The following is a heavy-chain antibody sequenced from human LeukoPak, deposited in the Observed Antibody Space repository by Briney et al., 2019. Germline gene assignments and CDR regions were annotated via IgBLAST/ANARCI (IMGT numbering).Heavy chain of an antibody. CDR1: GYTFTGYY. V-gene: IGHV1-2*02. D-gene: IGHD1-26*01. CDR2: INPNSGGT. Sequence: GASVKVSCKASGYTFTGYYMHWVRQAPGQGLEWMGWINPNSGGTNFAQKFQGRVTMTRDTSISTAYMELSRLRSDDTAVYYCARDTFDISGSYDYWGQGTLVTVSS. CDR3: ARDTFDISGSYDY. J-gene: IGHJ4*02.